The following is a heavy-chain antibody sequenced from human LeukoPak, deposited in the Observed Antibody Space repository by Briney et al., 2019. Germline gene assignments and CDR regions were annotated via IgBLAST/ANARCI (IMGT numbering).Heavy chain of an antibody. CDR2: IYSTGST. D-gene: IGHD6-13*01. CDR1: GGSISSYY. CDR3: ARQIASAGTAGFDF. Sequence: SETLSLTCTVSGGSISSYYWSWIRQPAGKGLEWIGRIYSTGSTNYNPSLKSRVTMSVVTSKNQFSLRLRSVTAADTAVYYCARQIASAGTAGFDFWGQGALVTVSS. V-gene: IGHV4-4*07. J-gene: IGHJ4*02.